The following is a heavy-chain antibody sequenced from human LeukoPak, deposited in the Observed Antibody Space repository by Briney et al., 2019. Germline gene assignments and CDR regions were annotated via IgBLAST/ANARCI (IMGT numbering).Heavy chain of an antibody. V-gene: IGHV3-23*01. CDR3: ATYRQVLLPFES. CDR1: GFTFSTFA. Sequence: WGSLRLSCAASGFTFSTFAMIWVRQPPGKGLEWVSSIFPSGGEIHYADSVRGRFTISRDNSKSTLSLQMNSLRAEDTAIYYCATYRQVLLPFESWGQGTLVTVSS. D-gene: IGHD2-8*02. J-gene: IGHJ4*02. CDR2: IFPSGGEI.